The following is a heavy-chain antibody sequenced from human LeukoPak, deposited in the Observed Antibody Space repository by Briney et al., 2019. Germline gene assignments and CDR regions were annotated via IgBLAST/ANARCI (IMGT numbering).Heavy chain of an antibody. V-gene: IGHV3-23*01. Sequence: GGSLRLSCTTSGFTFNTFGMHWVRQAPGKGLEWVSAISGSGGSTYYADSVKGRFTISRDNSKNTLYLQMNSLRAEDTAVYYCAKDQFAVVIAVDYWGQGTLVTVSS. CDR1: GFTFNTFG. D-gene: IGHD2-21*01. CDR2: ISGSGGST. CDR3: AKDQFAVVIAVDY. J-gene: IGHJ4*02.